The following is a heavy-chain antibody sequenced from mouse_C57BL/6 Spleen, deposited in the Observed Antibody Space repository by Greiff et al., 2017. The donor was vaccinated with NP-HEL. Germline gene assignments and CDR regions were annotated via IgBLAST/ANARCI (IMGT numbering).Heavy chain of an antibody. CDR3: ARSGDDYDKAWFAY. Sequence: EVQLQQSGPELVKPGDSVKISCKASGYSFTGYFMNWVMQSHGKSLEWIGRINPYNGDTFYNQKFKGKATLTVDKSSSTAHMELRSLTSDDSAVYYCARSGDDYDKAWFAYWGQGTLVTVSA. V-gene: IGHV1-20*01. D-gene: IGHD2-4*01. CDR1: GYSFTGYF. J-gene: IGHJ3*01. CDR2: INPYNGDT.